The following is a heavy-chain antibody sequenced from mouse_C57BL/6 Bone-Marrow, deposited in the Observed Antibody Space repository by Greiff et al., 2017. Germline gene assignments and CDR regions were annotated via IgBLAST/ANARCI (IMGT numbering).Heavy chain of an antibody. Sequence: QVHVKQSGAELARPGASVKMSCKASGYTFTSYTMHWVKQRPGQGLEWIGYINPSSGYTKYNQKFKDKATLTADQSSSTAYMQLRSLTSEDSAVYYCARSALLDYWGQGTTLTVSS. CDR3: ARSALLDY. CDR2: INPSSGYT. J-gene: IGHJ2*01. D-gene: IGHD3-1*01. V-gene: IGHV1-4*01. CDR1: GYTFTSYT.